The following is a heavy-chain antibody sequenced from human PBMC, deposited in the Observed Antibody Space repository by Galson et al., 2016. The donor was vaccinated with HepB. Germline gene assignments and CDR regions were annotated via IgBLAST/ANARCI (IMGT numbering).Heavy chain of an antibody. V-gene: IGHV5-10-1*01. CDR2: IDPSDSYS. Sequence: QSGAEVKKPGESLRISCKGSGYSFSSYWISWVRQMPGKGLEWMGRIDPSDSYSNNSPSFKGHVTISVDKSISTAYLQWNSLEASDTAMYYCARPEQNTAAKFDPWGQGTLVTVSS. D-gene: IGHD6-13*01. J-gene: IGHJ5*02. CDR1: GYSFSSYW. CDR3: ARPEQNTAAKFDP.